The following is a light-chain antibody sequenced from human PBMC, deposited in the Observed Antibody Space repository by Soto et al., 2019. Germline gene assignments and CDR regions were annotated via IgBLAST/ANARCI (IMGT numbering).Light chain of an antibody. CDR3: MQASQFPFT. J-gene: IGKJ3*01. CDR1: QSFVHSDGNTY. CDR2: KTS. Sequence: DIVMTQTPLSSPVTLGQPASISCRSSQSFVHSDGNTYLSWLQQRPGQPPRLLIYKTSIRFSGVPDRFSGSGAGTDFTLSISRVEAEDVGIYYCMQASQFPFTFGPGTTVDIK. V-gene: IGKV2-24*01.